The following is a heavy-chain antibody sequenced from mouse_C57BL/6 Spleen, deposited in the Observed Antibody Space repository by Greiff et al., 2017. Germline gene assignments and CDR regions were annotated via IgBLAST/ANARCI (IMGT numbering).Heavy chain of an antibody. J-gene: IGHJ2*01. Sequence: QVQLKQSGAELVKPGASVKVSCKASGYTFTSYWMHWVKQRPGQGLEWIGRIHPSDSDTNYNQKFKGKATMTVDKSSSSAYMQHSNLTSEDSAVYYCAITAYYGNSYFDYWGQGTTLTVSS. CDR2: IHPSDSDT. CDR1: GYTFTSYW. V-gene: IGHV1-74*01. D-gene: IGHD2-10*01. CDR3: AITAYYGNSYFDY.